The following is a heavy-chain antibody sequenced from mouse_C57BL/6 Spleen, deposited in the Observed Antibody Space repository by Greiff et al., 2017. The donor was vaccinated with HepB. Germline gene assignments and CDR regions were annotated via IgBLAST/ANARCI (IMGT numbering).Heavy chain of an antibody. D-gene: IGHD2-4*01. J-gene: IGHJ3*01. V-gene: IGHV1-22*01. CDR3: ARTSFDYDKAWFAY. CDR1: GYTFTDYN. Sequence: EVQLQQSGPELVKPGASVKMSCKACGYTFTDYNMHWVKQSHGKSLEWIGYINPNNGGTSYNQKFKGKATLTVNKSSSTAYMELRSLTSEDSAVYYCARTSFDYDKAWFAYWGQGTLVTVSA. CDR2: INPNNGGT.